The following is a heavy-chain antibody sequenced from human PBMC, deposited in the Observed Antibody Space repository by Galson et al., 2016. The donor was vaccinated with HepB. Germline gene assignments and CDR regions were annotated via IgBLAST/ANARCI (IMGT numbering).Heavy chain of an antibody. J-gene: IGHJ4*02. CDR2: INPRGDSP. V-gene: IGHV1-46*01. D-gene: IGHD5-24*01. CDR1: GYTFTIYY. CDR3: ARESRDGYNYIDY. Sequence: SVKVSCKASGYTFTIYYMHWVRQAPGHGLEWMGIINPRGDSPDYAQKFQGRVTMTRDTSTRTVYMELRSLRSEDTAVYYCARESRDGYNYIDYWGQGTLVTVSS.